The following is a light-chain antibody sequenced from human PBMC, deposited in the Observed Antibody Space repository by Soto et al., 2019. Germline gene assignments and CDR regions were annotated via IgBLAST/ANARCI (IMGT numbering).Light chain of an antibody. J-gene: IGLJ1*01. CDR2: DVS. CDR1: SSDVGGYNY. V-gene: IGLV2-14*01. CDR3: SSYTSEGV. Sequence: QSVLTQPASVSGSPGQSITSSCTGTSSDVGGYNYVSWYQQHPGKAPKLMIYDVSNRPSGVSNRFSGSKSGNTASLTISGLQAEDEADYYRSSYTSEGVFGTGTKDTVL.